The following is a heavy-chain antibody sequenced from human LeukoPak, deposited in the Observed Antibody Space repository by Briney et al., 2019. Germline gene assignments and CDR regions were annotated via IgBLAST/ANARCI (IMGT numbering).Heavy chain of an antibody. Sequence: SETLSLTCTVSGASISGYYWSWIRQPPGKGLEWIGYIYYSGSTNYNPSLKSRVTISVDKSKNQFSLNLTSVTAADTAVYYCARREGELRYFDWLTPRDWGQGTLVTVSS. CDR1: GASISGYY. J-gene: IGHJ4*02. CDR3: ARREGELRYFDWLTPRD. CDR2: IYYSGST. D-gene: IGHD3-9*01. V-gene: IGHV4-59*12.